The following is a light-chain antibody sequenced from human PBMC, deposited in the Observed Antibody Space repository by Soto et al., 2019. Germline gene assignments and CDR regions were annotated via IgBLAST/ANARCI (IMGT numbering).Light chain of an antibody. V-gene: IGKV3-11*01. Sequence: EIVLTQSPATLSLSPGERATLSCRASQSVSSYLAWYQQKPGQAPRLLIYDASNRATGIPARFSGSGSGTDFTLTISSLEPEDLAVYDCQQRSNWPPGLTFGGGTKVEIK. CDR1: QSVSSY. J-gene: IGKJ4*01. CDR3: QQRSNWPPGLT. CDR2: DAS.